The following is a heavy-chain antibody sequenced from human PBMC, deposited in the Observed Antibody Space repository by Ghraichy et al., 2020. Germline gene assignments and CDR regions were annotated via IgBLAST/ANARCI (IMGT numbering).Heavy chain of an antibody. CDR2: IHYSGTT. CDR3: ARGLVSDYGSFDY. CDR1: GGSISYYY. Sequence: SQTLSLTCTVSGGSISYYYWSWIRQPPGKGPEWIAYIHYSGTTIYNPSLKSRVTISLDTSKNQFSLNLSSVTAADTAVYYCARGLVSDYGSFDYWGQGALVTVSS. J-gene: IGHJ4*02. V-gene: IGHV4-59*01. D-gene: IGHD4-17*01.